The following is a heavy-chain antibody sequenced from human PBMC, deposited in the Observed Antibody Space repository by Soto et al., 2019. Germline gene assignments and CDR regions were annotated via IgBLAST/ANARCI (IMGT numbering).Heavy chain of an antibody. CDR2: IYHSGST. CDR1: GGSISSSNW. V-gene: IGHV4-4*02. CDR3: ARVYMVRGTIIRYFDY. Sequence: QVQLQESGPGLVKPSGTLSLTCAVSGGSISSSNWWSWVRQPPGKGLEWIGKIYHSGSTHYNPSLKSRVTISVDKSKNQFSLKLGSVAAADTAVYYCARVYMVRGTIIRYFDYWGQGTLVTVSS. J-gene: IGHJ4*02. D-gene: IGHD3-10*01.